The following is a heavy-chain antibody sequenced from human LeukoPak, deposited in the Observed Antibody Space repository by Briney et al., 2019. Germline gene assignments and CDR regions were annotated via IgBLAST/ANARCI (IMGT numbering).Heavy chain of an antibody. CDR2: ISSSSSYI. CDR3: ARESSDPNYYYYMDV. J-gene: IGHJ6*03. CDR1: GFTFSSYS. Sequence: GGSLRLSCAASGFTFSSYSMNWVRQAPGKGLEWVSSISSSSSYIYYADSVKGRFTISRDNAKNSLYLQMNSLRAEDTAVYYCARESSDPNYYYYMDVWGKGTTVTVSS. D-gene: IGHD1-26*01. V-gene: IGHV3-21*01.